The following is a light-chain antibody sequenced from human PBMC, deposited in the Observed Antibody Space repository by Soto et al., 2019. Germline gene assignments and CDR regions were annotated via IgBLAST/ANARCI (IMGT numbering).Light chain of an antibody. Sequence: SQSPATQSLSPGERATLSCRASQSVSSNHLAWYQQKPGQAPRLLMYGASSRATGISDRFSGSGSGTDFTLTISRLEPEDFAVYYCQQYGSSPWTFGQGTKV. CDR3: QQYGSSPWT. CDR2: GAS. CDR1: QSVSSNH. V-gene: IGKV3-20*01. J-gene: IGKJ1*01.